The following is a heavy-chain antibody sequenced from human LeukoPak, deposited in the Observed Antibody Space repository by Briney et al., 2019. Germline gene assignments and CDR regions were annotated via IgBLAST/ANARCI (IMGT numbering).Heavy chain of an antibody. CDR1: GFTFDDYA. V-gene: IGHV3-9*01. D-gene: IGHD3-10*01. Sequence: GRSLRLSWAASGFTFDDYAMHWVRQAPGKGLEWVSGINWNSGSIGYADSVKGRFTISRDNAKNSLYLQMNSLRAEDTALYYCAKDSTYMVRGVIVYWGQGTLVTVSS. CDR3: AKDSTYMVRGVIVY. J-gene: IGHJ4*02. CDR2: INWNSGSI.